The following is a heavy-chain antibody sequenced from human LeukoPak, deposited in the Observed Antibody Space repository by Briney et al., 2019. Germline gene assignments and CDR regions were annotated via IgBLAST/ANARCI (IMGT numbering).Heavy chain of an antibody. V-gene: IGHV3-7*01. CDR2: IKEDGSDK. CDR3: ARGGADYAFDI. J-gene: IGHJ3*02. Sequence: GGSLRLSCAASRFTFSLYWMTWVRQAPGKGLEWVANIKEDGSDKYYVDSVKGRFTISRDNAKNSLYLQMNSLRAEDTAVYYCARGGADYAFDIWGQGTMVIVSS. D-gene: IGHD1-26*01. CDR1: RFTFSLYW.